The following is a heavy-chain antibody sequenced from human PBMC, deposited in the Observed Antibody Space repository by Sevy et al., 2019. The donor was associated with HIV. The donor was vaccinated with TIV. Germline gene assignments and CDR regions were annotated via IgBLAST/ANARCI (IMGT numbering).Heavy chain of an antibody. CDR3: ARAGCSGGSCYNNVFWFDP. CDR1: GFTFSSYS. J-gene: IGHJ5*02. Sequence: GGSLRLPCAASGFTFSSYSMNWVRQAPGKGLEWVSYISSSSTIYYAESAKGRFTISRDNAKNSLYLQMNSLRDEDTAVYYCARAGCSGGSCYNNVFWFDPWGQGTLVTVSS. V-gene: IGHV3-48*02. D-gene: IGHD2-15*01. CDR2: ISSSSTI.